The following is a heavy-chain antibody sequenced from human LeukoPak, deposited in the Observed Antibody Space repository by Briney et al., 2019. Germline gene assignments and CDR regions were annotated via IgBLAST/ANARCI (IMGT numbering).Heavy chain of an antibody. Sequence: SETLSLTCAVYGGSFSGYYWSWIRQPPGKGLEWSGEINHSGSTNYNPSLKSRVTISLDTSKNQFSRKPSSVTAAETAVYYCAGRLVGATIAYSGQGSPLTVHS. CDR3: AGRLVGATIAY. CDR1: GGSFSGYY. J-gene: IGHJ4*02. D-gene: IGHD1-26*01. V-gene: IGHV4-34*01. CDR2: INHSGST.